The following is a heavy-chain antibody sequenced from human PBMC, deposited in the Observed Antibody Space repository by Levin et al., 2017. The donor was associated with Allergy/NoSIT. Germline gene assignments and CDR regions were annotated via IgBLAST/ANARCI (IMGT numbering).Heavy chain of an antibody. CDR1: GGSISSGDYY. V-gene: IGHV4-30-4*01. J-gene: IGHJ4*02. CDR2: IYYSGST. D-gene: IGHD6-13*01. Sequence: SQTLSLTCTVSGGSISSGDYYWSWIRQPPGKGLEWIGYIYYSGSTYYNPSLKSRVTISVDTSKNQFSLKLSSVTAADTAVYYCARVGSGSSWYLSPKIDYWGQGTLVTVSS. CDR3: ARVGSGSSWYLSPKIDY.